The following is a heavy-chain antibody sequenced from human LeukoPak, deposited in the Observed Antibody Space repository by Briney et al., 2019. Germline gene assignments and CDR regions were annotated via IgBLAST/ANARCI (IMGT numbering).Heavy chain of an antibody. CDR1: GGSISSSSYY. Sequence: PSETLSLTCTVSGGSISSSSYYWGWIRQPPGKGLEWIGSIYYSGSTYYNPSLKSRVTLSVDTSKNQFSLELSSVTAADTAVYFFGRHVYSSWRGYDYWGQGSLVTVSS. CDR3: GRHVYSSWRGYDY. J-gene: IGHJ4*02. D-gene: IGHD3-3*01. CDR2: IYYSGST. V-gene: IGHV4-39*01.